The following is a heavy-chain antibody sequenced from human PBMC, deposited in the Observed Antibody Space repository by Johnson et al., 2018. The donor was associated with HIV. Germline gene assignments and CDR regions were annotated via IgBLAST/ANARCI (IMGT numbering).Heavy chain of an antibody. Sequence: VLLLESVGGLVQPGGSLRLSCAASGFSVSSYYMTWVRQAPGKGLEWVAVISYDGSNKYYADSVKGRFTISRDNSKNTLYLQMNSLRAEDTAVYYCARDGTFGYGDYVGRAFDIWGQGTMVTVSS. CDR3: ARDGTFGYGDYVGRAFDI. CDR1: GFSVSSYY. J-gene: IGHJ3*02. V-gene: IGHV3-30*03. D-gene: IGHD4-17*01. CDR2: ISYDGSNK.